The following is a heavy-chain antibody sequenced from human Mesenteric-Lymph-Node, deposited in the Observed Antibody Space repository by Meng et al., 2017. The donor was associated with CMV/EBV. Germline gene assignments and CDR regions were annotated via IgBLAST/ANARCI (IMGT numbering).Heavy chain of an antibody. D-gene: IGHD3-22*01. Sequence: GESLKISCEASGFSLSSYTMSWVHQAPGKGLEWVSYISDSGTIFYAGSVKGRFTISRDNAENSLYLQMNSQSVDDTAVYFCARDRERGGYDSSGSDYWGQGTLVTVSS. CDR1: GFSLSSYT. J-gene: IGHJ4*02. CDR2: ISDSGTI. CDR3: ARDRERGGYDSSGSDY. V-gene: IGHV3-48*04.